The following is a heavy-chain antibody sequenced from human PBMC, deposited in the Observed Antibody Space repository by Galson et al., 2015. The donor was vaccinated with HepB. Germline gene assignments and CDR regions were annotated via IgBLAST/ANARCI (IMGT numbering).Heavy chain of an antibody. CDR1: GFTFDDYA. CDR3: AKDKYSSTTSPEGYMDV. D-gene: IGHD1-14*01. Sequence: SLRLSCAASGFTFDDYAMHWVRQAPGKGLEWVSGISWNSGTIGYADSVKGRFTISRDNAKNSLYLQMNSLRAEDTALYYCAKDKYSSTTSPEGYMDVWGKGTTVTVSS. J-gene: IGHJ6*03. CDR2: ISWNSGTI. V-gene: IGHV3-9*01.